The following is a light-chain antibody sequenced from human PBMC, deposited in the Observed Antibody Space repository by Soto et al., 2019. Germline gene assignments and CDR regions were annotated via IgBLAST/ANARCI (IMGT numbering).Light chain of an antibody. CDR1: SSDVGGYNY. Sequence: QSVLTQPPSASGSPGQSVTISCTGTSSDVGGYNYVSWYQQHPGTAPKLLIYEVSKRPSGVPDRFSGSKSGNTASLTVSGLQAEDEADYFCSSYAGSKHLVVGGGTKLTVX. CDR3: SSYAGSKHLV. J-gene: IGLJ2*01. CDR2: EVS. V-gene: IGLV2-8*01.